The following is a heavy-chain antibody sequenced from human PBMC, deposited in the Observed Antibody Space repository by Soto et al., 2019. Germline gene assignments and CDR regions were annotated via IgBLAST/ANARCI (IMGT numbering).Heavy chain of an antibody. CDR2: ISSSSSYT. CDR3: ARGAAGKYEFDV. D-gene: IGHD3-3*01. J-gene: IGHJ4*02. CDR1: GFTFSDYY. Sequence: GASLTLSCASSGFTFSDYYMSWIRQAPGKGLEWVSYISSSSSYTNYADSVKGRFTISRDNAKNSMYLQMNSLRAEDTAVYYCARGAAGKYEFDVWGQGTLFAVAS. V-gene: IGHV3-11*06.